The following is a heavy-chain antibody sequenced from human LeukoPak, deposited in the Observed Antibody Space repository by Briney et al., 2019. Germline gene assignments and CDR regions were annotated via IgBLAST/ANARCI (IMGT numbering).Heavy chain of an antibody. CDR3: ARGWSRSSADY. CDR1: GGSIISYY. CDR2: IYYSGST. V-gene: IGHV4-59*01. D-gene: IGHD6-6*01. Sequence: PSETLSLTCTVSGGSIISYYWSWIRQPPGKGLEWIGYIYYSGSTNYNPSLKSRVTISVDTSKNQFSLKLSSVTAADTAVYYCARGWSRSSADYWGQGTLVTVSS. J-gene: IGHJ4*02.